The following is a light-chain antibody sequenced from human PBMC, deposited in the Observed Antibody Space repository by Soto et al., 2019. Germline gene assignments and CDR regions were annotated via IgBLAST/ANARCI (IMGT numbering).Light chain of an antibody. V-gene: IGLV1-51*01. CDR1: KSNIGNNY. J-gene: IGLJ1*01. CDR2: DNI. CDR3: GSWDSSLSAYV. Sequence: QSVLTQPPSVSAAPGQKVTISCSGSKSNIGNNYVSWYQQLPGTAPKLVIYDNINRPSGIPDRFSGSKSGTSATLGITGFQTGDEADYYCGSWDSSLSAYVFGTGTKVTV.